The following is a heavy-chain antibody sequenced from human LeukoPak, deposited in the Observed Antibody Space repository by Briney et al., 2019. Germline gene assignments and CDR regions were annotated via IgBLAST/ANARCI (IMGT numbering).Heavy chain of an antibody. CDR1: GFTFSSYA. V-gene: IGHV3-21*01. CDR2: ISSSSSYI. Sequence: GGSLRLSCAASGFTFSSYAMSWVRQAPGKGLEWVSSISSSSSYIYYADSVTGRFTISRDNAKNSLYLQMNSLRAEDTAVYYCARDPSGYDYYYYYYMDVWGKGTTVTISS. J-gene: IGHJ6*03. CDR3: ARDPSGYDYYYYYYMDV. D-gene: IGHD5-12*01.